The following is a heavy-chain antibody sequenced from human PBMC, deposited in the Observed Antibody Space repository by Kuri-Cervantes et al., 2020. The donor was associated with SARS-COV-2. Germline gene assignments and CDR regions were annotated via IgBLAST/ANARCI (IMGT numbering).Heavy chain of an antibody. CDR3: ARGGVVPVSFDY. J-gene: IGHJ4*02. CDR2: VFYDGRT. V-gene: IGHV4-38-2*02. D-gene: IGHD2-21*01. Sequence: ESLKISCSVSGYSISSGHCWGWIRQPPGKGLEWIGSVFYDGRTYYNPSLKSRVTISVDTSKNQFSLKLSSVTAADTAVYYCARGGVVPVSFDYWGQGTLVTVSS. CDR1: GYSISSGHC.